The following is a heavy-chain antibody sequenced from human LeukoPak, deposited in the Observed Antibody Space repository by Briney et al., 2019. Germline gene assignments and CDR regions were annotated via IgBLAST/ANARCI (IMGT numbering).Heavy chain of an antibody. CDR1: GYTFTSYD. Sequence: ASVKVSCKASGYTFTSYDINWVRQATGQGLEWMGWMNPNSGNTGYAQKFQGRVTMTRNTSISTAYMGLSSLRSEDTAVYYCARVVGSYYYYYYYYMDVWGKGTTVTVSS. D-gene: IGHD1-26*01. CDR2: MNPNSGNT. J-gene: IGHJ6*03. V-gene: IGHV1-8*01. CDR3: ARVVGSYYYYYYYYMDV.